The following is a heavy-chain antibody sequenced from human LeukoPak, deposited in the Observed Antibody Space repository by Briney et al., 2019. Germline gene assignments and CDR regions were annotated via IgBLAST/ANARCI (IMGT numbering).Heavy chain of an antibody. V-gene: IGHV3-23*01. CDR1: GFTVTNYA. D-gene: IGHD3-9*01. J-gene: IGHJ4*02. CDR2: ISGRDDST. CDR3: AKWGDYGILTGYYDPDY. Sequence: PGASLRLSCAASGFTVTNYAMYWVRQAPGKGLEWVSAISGRDDSTYYADSVKGRFTISRDTSKNTLFLQMNSLRAEDTAVYYCAKWGDYGILTGYYDPDYWGQGTLVTVSS.